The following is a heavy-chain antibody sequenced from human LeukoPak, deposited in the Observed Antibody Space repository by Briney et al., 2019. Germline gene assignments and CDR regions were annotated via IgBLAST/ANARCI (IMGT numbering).Heavy chain of an antibody. CDR1: GFTFDDYA. Sequence: GGSLRLSCTVSGFTFDDYAMHWVRHTPGKGLEWVAGITWNRDNIGYGDSVKGRFTISRDNAKNSLYLQMNSLRAEDTALYYCAKDIGWFGELLSPLDYWGQGTLVTVSS. D-gene: IGHD3-10*01. J-gene: IGHJ4*02. V-gene: IGHV3-9*01. CDR2: ITWNRDNI. CDR3: AKDIGWFGELLSPLDY.